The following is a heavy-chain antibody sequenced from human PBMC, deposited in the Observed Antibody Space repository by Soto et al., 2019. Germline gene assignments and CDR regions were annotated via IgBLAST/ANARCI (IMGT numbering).Heavy chain of an antibody. CDR1: GGSISSGDYY. CDR3: ARDPDYDILTGYHYGMDV. V-gene: IGHV4-30-4*01. Sequence: QVQLQESGPGLVKPSQTLSLTCTVSGGSISSGDYYWSWIRQPPGKGLEWLGYIYYSESTYYNPFLKSRVTISVDTSKTQFSLKLSSVTAADTAVYYCARDPDYDILTGYHYGMDVWGQGTTVTVSS. CDR2: IYYSEST. D-gene: IGHD3-9*01. J-gene: IGHJ6*02.